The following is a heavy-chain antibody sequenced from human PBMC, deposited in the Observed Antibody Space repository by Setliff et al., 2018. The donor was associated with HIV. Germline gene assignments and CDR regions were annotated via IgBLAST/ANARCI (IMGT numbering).Heavy chain of an antibody. CDR1: INTFLNYG. V-gene: IGHV1-18*01. J-gene: IGHJ4*02. CDR2: ISVHNDNS. CDR3: ARDVGYCTATSCQTGFDY. D-gene: IGHD2-8*02. Sequence: ASVKVSCKASINTFLNYGISWVRQAPGQGLEWMGWISVHNDNSNYAQRFRDRVTMTTDIPTSTAYMELRGLRSDDTAVYYCARDVGYCTATSCQTGFDYWGQGTRVTVSS.